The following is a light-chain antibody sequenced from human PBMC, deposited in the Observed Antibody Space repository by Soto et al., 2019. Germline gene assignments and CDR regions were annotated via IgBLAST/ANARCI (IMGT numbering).Light chain of an antibody. J-gene: IGKJ1*01. CDR1: QSVSNY. CDR2: GAS. V-gene: IGKV3-20*01. CDR3: QQYGGSPQT. Sequence: EIVLTQSPGTLSLSPGERATLSCRASQSVSNYLVWYQQKPSHATRLLISGASSRATGIPDRFSGSGSGTEFTLTIRRLEPEDFAVYYCQQYGGSPQTFGQGTKVDIK.